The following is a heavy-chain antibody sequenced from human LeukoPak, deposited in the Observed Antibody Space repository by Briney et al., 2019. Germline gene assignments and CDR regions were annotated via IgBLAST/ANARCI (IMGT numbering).Heavy chain of an antibody. CDR2: ISHSGDSP. J-gene: IGHJ4*02. CDR1: GFSFSSYG. D-gene: IGHD6-13*01. V-gene: IGHV3-23*01. Sequence: GGSLRLSCAASGFSFSSYGMSWVRQAPGKGLEWVSGISHSGDSPYYADSVKGRFTISRDNSKNTLFLQTDSLRAEDTAVYYCGQDPSRIAAGRCDYWGQGTRVTVSS. CDR3: GQDPSRIAAGRCDY.